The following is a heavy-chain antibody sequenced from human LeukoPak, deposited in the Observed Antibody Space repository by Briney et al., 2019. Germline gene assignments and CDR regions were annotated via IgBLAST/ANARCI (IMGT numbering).Heavy chain of an antibody. V-gene: IGHV3-15*01. D-gene: IGHD3-22*01. Sequence: PGGSLRLSCAASGFTFSNAWMSWVRQAPGKGLEWVGRIKSKTDGGTTDYAAPVKGRFTISRDDSKNTLYLQMNSLKTEDTAVYYCTTVDPQYYYDSSGYYFDYWGPGTLVTVSS. CDR1: GFTFSNAW. CDR2: IKSKTDGGTT. CDR3: TTVDPQYYYDSSGYYFDY. J-gene: IGHJ4*02.